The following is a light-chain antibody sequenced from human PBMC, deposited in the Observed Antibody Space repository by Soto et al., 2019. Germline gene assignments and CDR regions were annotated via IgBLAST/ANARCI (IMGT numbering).Light chain of an antibody. CDR2: SNY. CDR1: SSHIATNA. J-gene: IGLJ2*01. Sequence: QSVLTQPPSASGTPGQRVTISCSGDSSHIATNAVNWYQQLPGTAPKLLIYSNYQRPSGVPDRFSGSKSGTSASLAISGLQSEDEADYYCAVWDDSLVVFGGGTKLTDL. CDR3: AVWDDSLVV. V-gene: IGLV1-44*01.